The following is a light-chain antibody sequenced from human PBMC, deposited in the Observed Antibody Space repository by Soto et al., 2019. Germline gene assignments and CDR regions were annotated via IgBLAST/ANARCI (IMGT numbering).Light chain of an antibody. CDR3: QEYRNNYGT. CDR1: QRIDTW. V-gene: IGKV1-5*03. Sequence: DIHMTQAPATLAASVGDRVSITCRASQRIDTWLAWYQQKPGKAPNLLTYKASRLQSGVPSRFSGSGSGTEFTLTISSLQPEDFATYYCQEYRNNYGTFGQGTKVDIK. J-gene: IGKJ1*01. CDR2: KAS.